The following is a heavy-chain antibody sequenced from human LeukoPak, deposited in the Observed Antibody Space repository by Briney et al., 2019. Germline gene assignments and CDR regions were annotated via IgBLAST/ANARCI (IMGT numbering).Heavy chain of an antibody. CDR1: GGTFSSYA. CDR3: ARHQDCSSTSCYSGDAFDV. J-gene: IGHJ3*01. CDR2: IIPIFGTA. V-gene: IGHV1-69*05. D-gene: IGHD2-2*01. Sequence: SVKVSCKASGGTFSSYAISWVRQAPGQGLEWTGRIIPIFGTANYAQKFQGRVTITTDESTSTAYMELSSLRSEDTAVYYCARHQDCSSTSCYSGDAFDVWGQGTMVTVSS.